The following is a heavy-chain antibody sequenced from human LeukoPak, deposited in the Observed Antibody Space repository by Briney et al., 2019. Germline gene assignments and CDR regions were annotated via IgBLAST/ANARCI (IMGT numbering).Heavy chain of an antibody. Sequence: ASVKVSCKASGYTFTSYYMHWVRQAPGQGLEWMGIINPSGGSTSYAQKFQGRVTMTRDTSTSTVYMELSSLRSEDTAVYYCARGFSVFPLAHGGYSSGWYGYWGQGTLVTVSS. CDR2: INPSGGST. V-gene: IGHV1-46*01. CDR1: GYTFTSYY. J-gene: IGHJ4*02. CDR3: ARGFSVFPLAHGGYSSGWYGY. D-gene: IGHD6-19*01.